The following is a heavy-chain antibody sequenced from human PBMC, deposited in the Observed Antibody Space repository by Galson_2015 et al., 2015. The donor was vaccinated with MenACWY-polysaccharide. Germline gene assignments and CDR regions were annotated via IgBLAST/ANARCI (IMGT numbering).Heavy chain of an antibody. CDR2: IHYSGST. CDR3: ARHGGPGATRGKFDF. D-gene: IGHD1-26*01. Sequence: TLSLTCTVSGASISAYYWSWIRQPPGKGLEWIAYIHYSGSTNYNPSLKSRVTISVDTSKTHFSLNLGSVTAADTAVYYCARHGGPGATRGKFDFWGQGILVTVSS. CDR1: GASISAYY. J-gene: IGHJ4*02. V-gene: IGHV4-59*08.